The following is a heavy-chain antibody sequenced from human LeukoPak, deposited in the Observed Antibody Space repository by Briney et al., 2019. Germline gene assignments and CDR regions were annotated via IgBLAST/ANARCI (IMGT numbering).Heavy chain of an antibody. CDR3: ARVDYYDSSGYSPAFY. Sequence: GGSLRLSCAASGFTFSIYWMSWVRQAPGKGLEWVANIKQDGSEKYYVDSVKGRFTISRDNAKNSLYLQMNSLRAEDTAVYYCARVDYYDSSGYSPAFYWGQGTLVTVSS. J-gene: IGHJ4*02. V-gene: IGHV3-7*01. D-gene: IGHD3-22*01. CDR1: GFTFSIYW. CDR2: IKQDGSEK.